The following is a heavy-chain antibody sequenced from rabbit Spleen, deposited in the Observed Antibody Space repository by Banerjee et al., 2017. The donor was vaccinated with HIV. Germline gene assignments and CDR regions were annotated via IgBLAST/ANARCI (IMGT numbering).Heavy chain of an antibody. CDR3: ARGSNGAADSMGYVFDP. J-gene: IGHJ2*01. D-gene: IGHD3-1*01. Sequence: QQQLVESGGGLVKPGASLTLTCKASGFSFNDDYVMCWVRQSPGKGLKWIACINTWSNRPVYASWAKGRFTMSKTSSTTVTLQMTSLTAADTATYFCARGSNGAADSMGYVFDPWGQGTLVTVS. CDR1: GFSFNDDYV. V-gene: IGHV1S45*01. CDR2: INTWSNRP.